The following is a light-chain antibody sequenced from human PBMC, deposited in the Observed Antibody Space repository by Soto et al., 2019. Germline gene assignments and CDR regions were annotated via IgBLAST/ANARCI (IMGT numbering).Light chain of an antibody. V-gene: IGKV1-5*01. CDR1: QTISTW. J-gene: IGKJ1*01. CDR2: DAS. CDR3: EQYTNTNNPWL. Sequence: DILVTQSPPTLSASFGYRFTITCRAIQTISTWMAWYQQKPGKAPKLLVYDASTLQSGVASRFSGSGSGTEFTLIISGLQPDDYATYYCEQYTNTNNPWLFGQGTKVDIK.